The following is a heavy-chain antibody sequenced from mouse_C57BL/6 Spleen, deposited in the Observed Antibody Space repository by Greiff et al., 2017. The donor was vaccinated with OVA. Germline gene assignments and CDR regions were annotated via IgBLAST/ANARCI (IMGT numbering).Heavy chain of an antibody. V-gene: IGHV1-74*01. D-gene: IGHD2-2*01. J-gene: IGHJ3*01. CDR1: GYTFTSYW. Sequence: QVHVKQSGAELVKPGASVKVSCKASGYTFTSYWMHWVKQRPGQGLEWIGRIHPSDSDTNYNQKFKGKATLTVDKSSSTAYMQLSSLTSEDSAVYYCAIYYGYDEGAWFAYWGQGTLVTVSA. CDR2: IHPSDSDT. CDR3: AIYYGYDEGAWFAY.